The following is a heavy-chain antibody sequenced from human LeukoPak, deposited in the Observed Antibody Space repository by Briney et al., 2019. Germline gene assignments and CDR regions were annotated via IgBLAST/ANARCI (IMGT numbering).Heavy chain of an antibody. Sequence: SQTLSLTCAVSGGSISSGGYSWSWIRQPPGKGLEWIGYIYHSGSTYYNPSLKSRVTISVDRSKNQFSLKLSSVTAADTAVYYCARDFRGYGGNLADYWGQGTLVTVSS. J-gene: IGHJ4*02. CDR3: ARDFRGYGGNLADY. CDR1: GGSISSGGYS. V-gene: IGHV4-30-2*01. D-gene: IGHD4-23*01. CDR2: IYHSGST.